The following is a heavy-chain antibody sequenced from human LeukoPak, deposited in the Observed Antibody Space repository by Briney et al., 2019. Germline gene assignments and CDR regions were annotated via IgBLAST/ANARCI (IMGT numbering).Heavy chain of an antibody. CDR2: ISSSSSYI. Sequence: GGSLRLSCAASGFTFSSYSMNWVRQAPGKGLEWVSSISSSSSYIYYADSVKGRFTISRDNAKNSLYLQMNSLRAEDTAVYYCARAPGSSGWYSRGFDYWGQGTLVTVSS. J-gene: IGHJ4*02. V-gene: IGHV3-21*01. CDR1: GFTFSSYS. CDR3: ARAPGSSGWYSRGFDY. D-gene: IGHD6-19*01.